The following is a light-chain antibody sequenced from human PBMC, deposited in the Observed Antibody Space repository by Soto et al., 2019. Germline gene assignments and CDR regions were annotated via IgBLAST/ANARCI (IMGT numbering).Light chain of an antibody. V-gene: IGKV1-5*03. CDR1: QSISTY. CDR2: KVS. J-gene: IGKJ1*01. CDR3: QHYNSYRWT. Sequence: DIQMTQSPSTLRASVGDRVTTACRASQSISTYLAWYQQTQGKPPKLLIYKVSSLESGAPSRFSGSGSGTEFTLTISRLQPDDFETYYCQHYNSYRWTFGQGTKVDIK.